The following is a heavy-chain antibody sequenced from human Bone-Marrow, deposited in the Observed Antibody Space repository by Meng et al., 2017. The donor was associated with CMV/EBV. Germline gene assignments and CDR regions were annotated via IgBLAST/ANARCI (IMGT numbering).Heavy chain of an antibody. Sequence: SGFTFSSYAIIWVRQATGKGMEWVSAISGSGGSTYYADSVKGRFNISRDNAKNSLYLQMDSLRAEDTAVYYCARGRSIVVVVAAIDYWGQGTLVTVSS. CDR2: ISGSGGST. CDR3: ARGRSIVVVVAAIDY. D-gene: IGHD2-15*01. V-gene: IGHV3-23*01. J-gene: IGHJ4*02. CDR1: GFTFSSYA.